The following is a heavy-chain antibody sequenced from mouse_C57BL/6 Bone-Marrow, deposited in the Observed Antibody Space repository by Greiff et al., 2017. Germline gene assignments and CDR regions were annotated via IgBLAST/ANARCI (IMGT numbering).Heavy chain of an antibody. J-gene: IGHJ4*01. Sequence: EVQLQQSGPVLVKPGASVQMSCKASGYTFTDYYMNWVKQSHGKSLEWIGVINPYNGGTSYNQKFKGKATLTVDKSSGTAYMELNNLTSEDAAVYNCARLGDGNYEGVDYWGKGASVTVSS. CDR3: ARLGDGNYEGVDY. D-gene: IGHD2-1*01. CDR1: GYTFTDYY. CDR2: INPYNGGT. V-gene: IGHV1-19*01.